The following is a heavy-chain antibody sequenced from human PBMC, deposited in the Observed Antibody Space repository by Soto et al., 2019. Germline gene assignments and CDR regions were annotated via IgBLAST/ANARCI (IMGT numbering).Heavy chain of an antibody. CDR1: GYTFTAYH. J-gene: IGHJ4*02. D-gene: IGHD6-13*01. V-gene: IGHV1-46*01. CDR3: GRVIAAAVDFDY. Sequence: ASVKVSCKASGYTFTAYHIHWVRQAPGQGLEWMGVINPNDGNTTYAQSFQGRVTMTTDTSTSTAYMEMRSLRSDDTAVYYCGRVIAAAVDFDYWGQGTLVTVSS. CDR2: INPNDGNT.